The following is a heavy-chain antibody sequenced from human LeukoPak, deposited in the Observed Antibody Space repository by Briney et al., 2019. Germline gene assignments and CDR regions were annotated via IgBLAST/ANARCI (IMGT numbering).Heavy chain of an antibody. V-gene: IGHV3-23*01. J-gene: IGHJ6*01. Sequence: GGSLRLSCAGSGFTFSSYGMSWVRQAPGKGREGGSAIDGSGTHTLYADSVKGGFTISRDNSKNTPYLQMNSLRAEDTAIYYCAKMKGHPLPKYYMDVWGQGTTVTVSS. D-gene: IGHD1-26*01. CDR3: AKMKGHPLPKYYMDV. CDR1: GFTFSSYG. CDR2: IDGSGTHT.